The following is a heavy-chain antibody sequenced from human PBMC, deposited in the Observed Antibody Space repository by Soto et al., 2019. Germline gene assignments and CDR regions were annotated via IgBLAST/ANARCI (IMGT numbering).Heavy chain of an antibody. D-gene: IGHD6-19*01. CDR1: GFTFSSYA. J-gene: IGHJ3*02. CDR3: AKDLIAVAKGYAFDI. V-gene: IGHV3-23*01. Sequence: GGSLRLSCAASGFTFSSYAMSWVRQAPGKGLKWVSAISGSGGSTYYADSVKGRFTISRDNSNNTLYLQMNSLRAEDTAVYYCAKDLIAVAKGYAFDIWGQGTMVTVSS. CDR2: ISGSGGST.